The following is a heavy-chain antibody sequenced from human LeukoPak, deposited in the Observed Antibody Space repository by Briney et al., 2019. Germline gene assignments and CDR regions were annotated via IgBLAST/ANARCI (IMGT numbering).Heavy chain of an antibody. CDR1: GGSISSSSYY. CDR3: ARGQGYSYGFGFDY. Sequence: SETLSLTCTVSGGSISSSSYYWGWIRQPPGKGLEWIGSIYYSGSTYYNPSLKSRVTISVDTSKNQFSLKLSSVTAADTAVYYCARGQGYSYGFGFDYWGQGTLVTVSS. J-gene: IGHJ4*02. D-gene: IGHD5-18*01. V-gene: IGHV4-39*07. CDR2: IYYSGST.